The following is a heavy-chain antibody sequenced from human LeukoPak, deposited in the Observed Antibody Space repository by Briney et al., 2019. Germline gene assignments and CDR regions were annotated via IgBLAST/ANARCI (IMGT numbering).Heavy chain of an antibody. V-gene: IGHV3-73*01. CDR1: GFTFSGSA. J-gene: IGHJ4*02. D-gene: IGHD1-26*01. CDR3: TIRRNSGSYS. CDR2: IRSKANSYAT. Sequence: GGSLRLSCAASGFTFSGSAMHWVRQASGKGLEWVGRIRSKANSYATAYAASVKGRFTISRDDSKNTAYLQMNSLKTEDTAVYYCTIRRNSGSYSWGQGTLVTVSS.